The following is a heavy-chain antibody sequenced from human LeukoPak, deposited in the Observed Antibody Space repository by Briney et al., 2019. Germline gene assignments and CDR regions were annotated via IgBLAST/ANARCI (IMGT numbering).Heavy chain of an antibody. Sequence: SETLSLTCTVSGGSISSSSYYWGWIRQPPGKGLEWIGSIYHSGSTYYNPSLKSRVTISVDTSKNQFSLKLSSVTAADTAVYYCARALEGFFDYWGQGTLVTVSS. CDR2: IYHSGST. CDR1: GGSISSSSYY. J-gene: IGHJ4*02. V-gene: IGHV4-39*07. CDR3: ARALEGFFDY.